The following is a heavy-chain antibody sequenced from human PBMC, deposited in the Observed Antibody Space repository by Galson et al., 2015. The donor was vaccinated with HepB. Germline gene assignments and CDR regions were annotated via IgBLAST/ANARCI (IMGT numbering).Heavy chain of an antibody. J-gene: IGHJ5*02. V-gene: IGHV1-69*04. CDR2: IIPILGIA. CDR1: GGTFSSYA. D-gene: IGHD3-22*01. CDR3: ARDYTMIVVHNWFDP. Sequence: SVKVSCKASGGTFSSYAISWVRQAPGQGLEWMGRIIPILGIANYAQKFQGRVTTTADKSTTTAYMELSSLRSEDTAVYYCARDYTMIVVHNWFDPWGQGTLVTVSS.